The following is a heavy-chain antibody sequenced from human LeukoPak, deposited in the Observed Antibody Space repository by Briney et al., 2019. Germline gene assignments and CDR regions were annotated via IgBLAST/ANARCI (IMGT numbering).Heavy chain of an antibody. D-gene: IGHD1-1*01. J-gene: IGHJ4*02. CDR2: ISHSGGTS. Sequence: PGGSLRLSCAASGFTFTNYAMSWVRQAPGKGLEWVSGISHSGGTSYYADSVKGRFTISRDNSKDTLYLQMSSLRGEDPAIYYCAKEKYNAWSPYYFDYWGQGTLVTVSS. CDR3: AKEKYNAWSPYYFDY. V-gene: IGHV3-23*01. CDR1: GFTFTNYA.